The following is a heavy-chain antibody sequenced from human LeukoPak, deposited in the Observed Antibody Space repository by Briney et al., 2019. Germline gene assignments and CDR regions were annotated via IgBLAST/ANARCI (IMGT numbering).Heavy chain of an antibody. D-gene: IGHD1-26*01. CDR1: GFTFSSYF. J-gene: IGHJ4*02. CDR3: ATDRKVGAGVPRFDY. V-gene: IGHV3-7*01. Sequence: GGSLSLSCAASGFTFSSYFWSWVRQAPGKRPEWVGNINQGGSETNYVDSVKGRFSMSRDNAKTSLYLQMNSLRAEDTAVYYCATDRKVGAGVPRFDYWGQGALVTVPS. CDR2: INQGGSET.